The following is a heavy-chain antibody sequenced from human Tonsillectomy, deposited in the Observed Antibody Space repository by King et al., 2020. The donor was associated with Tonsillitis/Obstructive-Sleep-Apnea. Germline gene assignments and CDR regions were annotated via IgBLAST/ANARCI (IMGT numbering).Heavy chain of an antibody. V-gene: IGHV4-39*01. Sequence: LQLQESGPGLVKPSETLSLTCTVSGGSISSSSYYWGWLRQPPGKGLEWIGSIYYSGSTDYNPSLKSRVTISVDTYKNQFSLKLSSVTAADTAVYYCARIYGSGSYLNYYYYGMDVWGQGTTVTASS. CDR2: IYYSGST. J-gene: IGHJ6*02. CDR1: GGSISSSSYY. D-gene: IGHD3-10*01. CDR3: ARIYGSGSYLNYYYYGMDV.